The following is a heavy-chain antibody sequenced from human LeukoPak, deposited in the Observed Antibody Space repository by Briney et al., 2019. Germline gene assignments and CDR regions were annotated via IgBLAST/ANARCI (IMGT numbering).Heavy chain of an antibody. V-gene: IGHV3-30*01. CDR1: GFTFSSYT. CDR3: ATDPTGPNYNMDV. D-gene: IGHD1-7*01. Sequence: PGGSLRLSCAASGFTFSSYTMHWVRQAPGKGLEWVAVISYDGTNKNFADSVKGRLTISRDNSKNTMYLQMNSLRAEDTAVYYCATDPTGPNYNMDVWGKGTTVTVSS. CDR2: ISYDGTNK. J-gene: IGHJ6*03.